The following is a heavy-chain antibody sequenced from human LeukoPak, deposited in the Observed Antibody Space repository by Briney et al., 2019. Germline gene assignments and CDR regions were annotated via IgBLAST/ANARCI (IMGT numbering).Heavy chain of an antibody. CDR2: ISDYKGFT. CDR3: ARGRGDIVTDY. J-gene: IGHJ4*02. Sequence: ASVKVSCKTSGYTFNSFGIAWVRQAPGQGPEWMGWISDYKGFTTYAQKFQDRVIMTTDTSTTTAYMELSSLRSEDTAVYYCARGRGDIVTDYWGQGTLVTVSS. V-gene: IGHV1-18*01. CDR1: GYTFNSFG. D-gene: IGHD2-15*01.